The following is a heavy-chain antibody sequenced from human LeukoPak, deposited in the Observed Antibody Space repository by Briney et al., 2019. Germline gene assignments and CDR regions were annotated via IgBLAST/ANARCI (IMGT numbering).Heavy chain of an antibody. V-gene: IGHV1-69*13. CDR2: IIPIFGTA. Sequence: GASVKVSCKASGGTFNSYAISWVRQAPGQGLEWMGGIIPIFGTANYAQKFQGRVTITADESTSTAYMELSSLRSEDTAVYYCARGARMVRGVIDYPFDYWGQGTLVTVSS. D-gene: IGHD3-10*01. J-gene: IGHJ4*02. CDR1: GGTFNSYA. CDR3: ARGARMVRGVIDYPFDY.